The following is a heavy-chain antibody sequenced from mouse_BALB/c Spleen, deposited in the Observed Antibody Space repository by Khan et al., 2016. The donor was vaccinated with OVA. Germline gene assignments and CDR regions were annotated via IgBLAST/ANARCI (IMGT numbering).Heavy chain of an antibody. CDR2: INPNSGYT. CDR3: VRRTSVYTMDY. J-gene: IGHJ4*01. D-gene: IGHD1-1*01. Sequence: QVQLKQSGAELARPGASVKMSCKASGYTFTSNTMHWVKQRPGQGLEWIGYINPNSGYTNYNQNFKDKATLTADKSSSTAYMQLSSLTSEDSAVYYCVRRTSVYTMDYWGQGTSVTVSS. CDR1: GYTFTSNT. V-gene: IGHV1-4*01.